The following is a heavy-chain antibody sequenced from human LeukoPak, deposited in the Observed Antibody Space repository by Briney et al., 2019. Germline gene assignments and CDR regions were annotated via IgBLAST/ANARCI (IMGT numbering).Heavy chain of an antibody. CDR1: GGSISSYY. D-gene: IGHD3-9*01. Sequence: SETLSLTCTVSGGSISSYYWSWNRQPPGKGLEWIVYIYYSGSTNYNPSLKSRVTISVDTSKNQFSLKLSSVTAADTAVYYCASLGHYDILTGYYLNWGQGTLVTVSS. CDR2: IYYSGST. J-gene: IGHJ4*02. V-gene: IGHV4-59*01. CDR3: ASLGHYDILTGYYLN.